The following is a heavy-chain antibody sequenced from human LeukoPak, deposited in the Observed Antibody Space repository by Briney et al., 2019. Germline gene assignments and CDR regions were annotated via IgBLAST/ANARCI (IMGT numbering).Heavy chain of an antibody. V-gene: IGHV4-30-4*08. J-gene: IGHJ4*02. Sequence: SETLSHTCTVSGGSISSGDYYWSWIRQPPGKGLEWIGYIYYSGSTYYNPSLKSRVTISVDTTKNQFSLTLSSVTAADTAVYYCARDGSSWYVYVDYWGQGTLVSVSS. CDR3: ARDGSSWYVYVDY. D-gene: IGHD6-13*01. CDR2: IYYSGST. CDR1: GGSISSGDYY.